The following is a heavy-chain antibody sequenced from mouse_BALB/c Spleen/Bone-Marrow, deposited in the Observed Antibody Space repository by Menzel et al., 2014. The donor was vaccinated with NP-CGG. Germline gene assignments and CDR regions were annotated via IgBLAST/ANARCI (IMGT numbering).Heavy chain of an antibody. CDR1: GYTFTSYW. V-gene: IGHV1S127*01. J-gene: IGHJ3*01. Sequence: QVQLQQSGAELVKPGASVKMSCKASGYTFTSYWMHWVKQRPGQGLEWIGTIDPSDSYTSYNQKFKGKATLTVDTSSSTAYMQLSSLTSEDSAVYYCTRRDTTVERACFAYWGQGTLVTVSA. CDR3: TRRDTTVERACFAY. D-gene: IGHD1-1*01. CDR2: IDPSDSYT.